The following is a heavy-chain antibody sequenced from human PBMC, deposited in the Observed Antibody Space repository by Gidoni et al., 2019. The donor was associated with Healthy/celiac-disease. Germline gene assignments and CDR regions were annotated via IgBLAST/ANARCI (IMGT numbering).Heavy chain of an antibody. CDR2: IYYSGST. J-gene: IGHJ5*02. Sequence: EWIGSIYYSGSTYYNPSLKSRVTISVDTSKNQFSLKLSSVTAADTAVYYCARQYSSGWYRGSWFDPWGQGTLVTVSS. V-gene: IGHV4-39*01. CDR3: ARQYSSGWYRGSWFDP. D-gene: IGHD6-19*01.